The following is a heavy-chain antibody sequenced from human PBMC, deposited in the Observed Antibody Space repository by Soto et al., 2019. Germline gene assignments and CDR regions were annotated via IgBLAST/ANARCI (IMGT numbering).Heavy chain of an antibody. D-gene: IGHD3-10*01. V-gene: IGHV4-61*05. CDR1: SNSITYINNNH. Sequence: SDTLSLSRPIYSNSITYINNNHWNCFRLSPGKGLEWIGYISDIAYTSYNPSLKGRVSISVDTSKNQFSLTLTSVTAADTAVYYCARQGFGVIHGLVDVWGQGTTVT. CDR2: ISDIAYT. J-gene: IGHJ6*02. CDR3: ARQGFGVIHGLVDV.